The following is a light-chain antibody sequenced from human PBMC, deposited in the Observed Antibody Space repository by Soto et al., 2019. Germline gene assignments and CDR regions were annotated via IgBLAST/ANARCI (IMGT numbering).Light chain of an antibody. CDR1: SGHSNYI. J-gene: IGLJ3*02. V-gene: IGLV4-60*01. CDR3: ETWDSNTRV. CDR2: VEGSGSY. Sequence: QSVLTQSSSASGSLGSSVKLTCTLSSGHSNYIIAWHQQQPGKAPRYLMKVEGSGSYNQGRGFPDRSAGTSSGADPYPTISTLPLEEEADYCCETWDSNTRVFGGGTQLTVL.